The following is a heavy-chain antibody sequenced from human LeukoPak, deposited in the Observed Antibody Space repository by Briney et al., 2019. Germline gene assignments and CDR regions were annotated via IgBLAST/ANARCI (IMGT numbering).Heavy chain of an antibody. CDR2: INAYNGHT. Sequence: ASVKVSCKASGYTLISYGINWVRQAPGQGLEWMGWINAYNGHTNYAQKLQGRVTMTTDTSTSTAYMELRSLRSDDTAVYYCGVDILTGYGAFASWGQGRMVTVSP. CDR3: GVDILTGYGAFAS. CDR1: GYTLISYG. D-gene: IGHD3-9*01. J-gene: IGHJ3*02. V-gene: IGHV1-18*01.